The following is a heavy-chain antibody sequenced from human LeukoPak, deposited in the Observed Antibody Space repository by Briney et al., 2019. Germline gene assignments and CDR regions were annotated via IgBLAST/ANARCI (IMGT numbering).Heavy chain of an antibody. D-gene: IGHD3-22*01. V-gene: IGHV3-73*01. Sequence: GGSLRLSCAASGFTFSGSAMHWVRQASGKGLEWVGRIRSKANSYATAYAASVKGRFTISRDDSKNTAYLQMNSLRAEDTAVYYCARGKDLTLYYYDSSAYTPHWYFDYWGQGTLVTVSS. CDR1: GFTFSGSA. J-gene: IGHJ4*02. CDR3: ARGKDLTLYYYDSSAYTPHWYFDY. CDR2: IRSKANSYAT.